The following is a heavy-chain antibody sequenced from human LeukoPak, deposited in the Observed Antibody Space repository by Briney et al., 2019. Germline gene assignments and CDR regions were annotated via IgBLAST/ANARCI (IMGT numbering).Heavy chain of an antibody. V-gene: IGHV3-23*01. Sequence: PGGSLRLSCAASGFTFSSYGMHWVRQAPGKGLEWVSSISGSGSGGNTYYADSVKGRFTISRDNSKNTLYLQMNSLRAEDTAVYYCAKSGLNRFDYWGQGTLVTVSS. CDR2: ISGSGSGGNT. CDR1: GFTFSSYG. J-gene: IGHJ4*02. CDR3: AKSGLNRFDY. D-gene: IGHD3-3*01.